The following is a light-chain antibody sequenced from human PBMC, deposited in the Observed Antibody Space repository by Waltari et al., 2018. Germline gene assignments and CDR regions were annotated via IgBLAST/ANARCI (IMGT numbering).Light chain of an antibody. Sequence: QSALTQPASVSGSPGQSITISCTGTSSDIGYYDYVSWYQQHPGKAPKLIIYDVSERPSGVSNRFSGSKSGNTASLTISGLQAEDEADYYCSSFTSTNTLLFGGGTKLTVL. V-gene: IGLV2-14*03. CDR2: DVS. CDR1: SSDIGYYDY. CDR3: SSFTSTNTLL. J-gene: IGLJ2*01.